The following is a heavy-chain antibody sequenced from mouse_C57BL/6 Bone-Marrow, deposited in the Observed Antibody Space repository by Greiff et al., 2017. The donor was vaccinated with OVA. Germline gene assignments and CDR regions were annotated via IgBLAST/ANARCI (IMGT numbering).Heavy chain of an antibody. Sequence: QVQLQQPGAELVKPGASVKMSCKASGYTFTSYWITWVKQRPGQGLEWIGDIYPGSGSTNYNEKFKSKATLTVDTSSSTAYMQLSSLTSEDSAVYYGARYSITTVVAPYYAMDYWGQGTSVTVSS. J-gene: IGHJ4*01. CDR1: GYTFTSYW. D-gene: IGHD1-1*01. V-gene: IGHV1-55*01. CDR2: IYPGSGST. CDR3: ARYSITTVVAPYYAMDY.